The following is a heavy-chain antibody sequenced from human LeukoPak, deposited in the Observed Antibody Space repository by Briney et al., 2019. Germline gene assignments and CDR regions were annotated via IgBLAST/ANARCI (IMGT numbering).Heavy chain of an antibody. V-gene: IGHV4-34*01. J-gene: IGHJ4*02. CDR2: INHSGST. CDR3: ARDMWFRDY. Sequence: PSETLSLTCAVSGGSFSGYYWSSIRQPPGKGVEWIGEINHSGSTNYNPSLKSRVTTSVDTSKNQFSLKLSSVTAADTAVYYRARDMWFRDYWGQGTLVTVSS. CDR1: GGSFSGYY. D-gene: IGHD2-21*01.